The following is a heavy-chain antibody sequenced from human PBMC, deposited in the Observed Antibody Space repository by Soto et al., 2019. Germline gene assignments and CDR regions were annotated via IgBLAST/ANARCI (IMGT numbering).Heavy chain of an antibody. J-gene: IGHJ4*02. CDR3: ARGKYSYGSDY. CDR1: GFTFSNYG. CDR2: ISYGSSST. V-gene: IGHV3-48*02. D-gene: IGHD2-15*01. Sequence: EVQLVESGGGLVQSGGSRRLSCTASGFTFSNYGMNWIRQAPGKGLEWISLISYGSSSTYYADSVKGRFTISRDNAKNSLYLQMNSLRDEDTAVYYWARGKYSYGSDYWGQGAMVTVSS.